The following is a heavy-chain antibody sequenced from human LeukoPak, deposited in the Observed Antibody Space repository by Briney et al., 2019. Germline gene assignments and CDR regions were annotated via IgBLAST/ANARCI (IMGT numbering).Heavy chain of an antibody. D-gene: IGHD4-17*01. J-gene: IGHJ4*02. V-gene: IGHV3-23*01. CDR3: AKEGDYGDYYFDY. CDR1: GFAFSSFR. CDR2: ISGSGGST. Sequence: GGSLRLSCAASGFAFSSFRMHWVRQAPGKGLGWVSAISGSGGSTYYADSVKGRFTISRDNSKNTLYLQMNSLRAEDTAVYYCAKEGDYGDYYFDYWGQGTLVTVSS.